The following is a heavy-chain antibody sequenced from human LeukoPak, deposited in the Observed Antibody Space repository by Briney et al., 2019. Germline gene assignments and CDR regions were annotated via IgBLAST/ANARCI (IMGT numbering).Heavy chain of an antibody. Sequence: ASVKVSCKASGYTFTSYDINWVRQATGQGLEWMGWMNPNSGNTGDAQKFQGRVTITRNTSISTAYMELSSLRSEDTAVYYCASRLSVAAAPFDIWGQGTMVTVSS. J-gene: IGHJ3*02. V-gene: IGHV1-8*03. CDR2: MNPNSGNT. CDR3: ASRLSVAAAPFDI. CDR1: GYTFTSYD. D-gene: IGHD6-13*01.